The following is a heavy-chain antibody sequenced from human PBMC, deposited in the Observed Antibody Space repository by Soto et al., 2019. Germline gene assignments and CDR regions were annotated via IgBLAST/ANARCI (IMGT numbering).Heavy chain of an antibody. J-gene: IGHJ6*02. V-gene: IGHV1-24*01. Sequence: ASVKVSCKVSGYTLTELSMHWVRQAPGKGLEWMGGFDPEDGETIYAQKFQGRVTMTEDTSTDTAYMELSSLRSEDTAVYYCATFTGYYGYYYYGMDAWGQGTTVTVSS. CDR2: FDPEDGET. CDR3: ATFTGYYGYYYYGMDA. D-gene: IGHD3-9*01. CDR1: GYTLTELS.